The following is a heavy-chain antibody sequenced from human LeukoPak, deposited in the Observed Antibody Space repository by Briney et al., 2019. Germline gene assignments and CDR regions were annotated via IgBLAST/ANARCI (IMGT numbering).Heavy chain of an antibody. V-gene: IGHV4-4*07. D-gene: IGHD4-23*01. CDR2: IYTSGST. Sequence: SETLSLTCTVSGGSISSYYWSWIRQPAGKGLEWIGRIYTSGSTNYNPSLKSRVTMSVDTSKNQFSLKLSSVTAADTAVYYCATVPLVMTTVVTPGAFDIWGQGTMVTVSS. CDR1: GGSISSYY. J-gene: IGHJ3*02. CDR3: ATVPLVMTTVVTPGAFDI.